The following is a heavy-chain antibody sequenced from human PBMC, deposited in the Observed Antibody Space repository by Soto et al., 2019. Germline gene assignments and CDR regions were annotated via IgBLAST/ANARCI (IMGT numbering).Heavy chain of an antibody. CDR3: AGEGGGYRFDH. Sequence: QVQLQESGPGLVQPSETLSLTCVGASFGTYYWSWIRQPPGKGLEWLGYIFSSEHFKYNPSLKSRLPISVDPSKTQASLSLTSVTAAEPAVYYGAGEGGGYRFDHWGQGTLVTVSS. D-gene: IGHD3-16*02. V-gene: IGHV4-59*08. CDR1: ASFGTYY. J-gene: IGHJ4*02. CDR2: IFSSEHF.